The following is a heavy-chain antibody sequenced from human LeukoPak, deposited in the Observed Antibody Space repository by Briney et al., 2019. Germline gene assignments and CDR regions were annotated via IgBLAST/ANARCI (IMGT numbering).Heavy chain of an antibody. Sequence: GGSLRLSCAASGFTFSSYPMHWVRQAPGKGLEWVALISYDGTNKYYADSVKGRFTISRDNAKNSLYLQMNSLRAEDTAVYYCARDSAAVGTDFDHWGQGTLVTVSS. CDR2: ISYDGTNK. V-gene: IGHV3-30*04. CDR1: GFTFSSYP. CDR3: ARDSAAVGTDFDH. D-gene: IGHD6-13*01. J-gene: IGHJ4*02.